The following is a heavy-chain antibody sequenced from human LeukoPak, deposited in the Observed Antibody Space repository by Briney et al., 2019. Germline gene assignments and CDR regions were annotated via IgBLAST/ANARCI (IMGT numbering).Heavy chain of an antibody. CDR2: INPSGGST. D-gene: IGHD1-26*01. CDR3: ARTVGATEFLDY. V-gene: IGHV1-46*01. CDR1: GYTFTSYY. Sequence: PAASVKVSCKASGYTFTSYYMHWVRQAPGQGLEWMGIINPSGGSTSYAQKFQGRVTMTRDTSTSTVYMELSGLRSEDTAVYYCARTVGATEFLDYWGQGTLVTVSS. J-gene: IGHJ4*02.